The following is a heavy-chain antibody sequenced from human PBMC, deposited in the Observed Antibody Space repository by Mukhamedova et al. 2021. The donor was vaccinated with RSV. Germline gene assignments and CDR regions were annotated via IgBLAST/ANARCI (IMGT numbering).Heavy chain of an antibody. CDR3: TRDRSDSSSRTPFDY. J-gene: IGHJ4*02. Sequence: VRQAPGQGLEWVSYITPSGRTTYYADSVKGRFTISRDTAKNSLYLQMSGLRVEDTAVYYCTRDRSDSSSRTPFDYWGQGILVTVS. D-gene: IGHD2-21*01. CDR2: ITPSGRTT. V-gene: IGHV3-48*03.